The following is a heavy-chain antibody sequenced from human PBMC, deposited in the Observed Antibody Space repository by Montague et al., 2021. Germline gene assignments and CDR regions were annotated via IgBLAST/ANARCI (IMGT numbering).Heavy chain of an antibody. Sequence: ETLSLTCTVSGASINSSPYYWGWIRQPPGKGLEWIGSIYYSANTYYNPSLKSRLSISVDTTKNQFSLRLKSVTAADTAVYHCARVDCDGDCYTFDPWGQGTLSPSPQ. J-gene: IGHJ5*02. CDR2: IYYSANT. D-gene: IGHD2-21*02. V-gene: IGHV4-39*01. CDR3: ARVDCDGDCYTFDP. CDR1: GASINSSPYY.